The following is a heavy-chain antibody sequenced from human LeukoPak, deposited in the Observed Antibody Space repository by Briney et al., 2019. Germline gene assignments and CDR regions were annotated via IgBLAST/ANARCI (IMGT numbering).Heavy chain of an antibody. CDR2: IWYDGSNK. D-gene: IGHD3-3*01. J-gene: IGHJ4*02. CDR3: AKEKVFWSGYLFDY. V-gene: IGHV3-33*06. Sequence: GGSLRLSCAASGFTFSSYGMHWVRQAPGKGLEWVAVIWYDGSNKYYADSVKGRFTISRDNSKNTLYLQMNSLRAEDTAVYYCAKEKVFWSGYLFDYWGQGTLVTVSS. CDR1: GFTFSSYG.